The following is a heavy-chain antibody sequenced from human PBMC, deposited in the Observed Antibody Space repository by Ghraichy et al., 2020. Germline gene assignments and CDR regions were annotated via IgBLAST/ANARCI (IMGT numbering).Heavy chain of an antibody. CDR1: GFTFSNYD. Sequence: GGSLRLSCAASGFTFSNYDMTWVRQAPGKGLEWVSNIVNSGGGTYYADSVKGRFTIFRDNSKNTLYLQMNRLRVEDTAVYYCAKVAIGWASKSYCFDYWGQGTLVTLSS. D-gene: IGHD1-26*01. J-gene: IGHJ4*02. V-gene: IGHV3-23*01. CDR2: IVNSGGGT. CDR3: AKVAIGWASKSYCFDY.